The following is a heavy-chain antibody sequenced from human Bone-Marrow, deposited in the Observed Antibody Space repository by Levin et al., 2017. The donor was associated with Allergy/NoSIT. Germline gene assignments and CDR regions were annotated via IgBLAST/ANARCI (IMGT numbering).Heavy chain of an antibody. V-gene: IGHV1-2*02. CDR3: ARDRTVRGSSKYYFDS. Sequence: ASVKVSCKASGYTFTDYYIHWVRQAPGQGLEWMGWINPNSGATDYAQKFQGRVTMTRDTPISTAYMELSWLRSDDTAVYYCARDRTVRGSSKYYFDSWGQGTLVTVSS. J-gene: IGHJ4*02. CDR1: GYTFTDYY. D-gene: IGHD3-10*01. CDR2: INPNSGAT.